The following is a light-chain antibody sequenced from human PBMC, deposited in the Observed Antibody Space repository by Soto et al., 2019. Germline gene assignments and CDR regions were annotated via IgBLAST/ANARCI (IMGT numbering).Light chain of an antibody. Sequence: DIHMTQSPSSLSASVRDRVTITCRASQSISTYLNWYQQKPGKAPKLLIYAASSLQSGVPSRFSGSGSGTDFTLIISSLQPEDSASDYCQRSYSAPPYTFGQGTKLEIK. CDR3: QRSYSAPPYT. CDR1: QSISTY. J-gene: IGKJ2*01. CDR2: AAS. V-gene: IGKV1-39*01.